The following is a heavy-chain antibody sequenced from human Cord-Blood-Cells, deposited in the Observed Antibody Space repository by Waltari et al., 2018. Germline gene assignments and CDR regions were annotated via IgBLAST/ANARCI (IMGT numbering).Heavy chain of an antibody. CDR3: ARVGYSGSYYYFDY. J-gene: IGHJ4*02. CDR1: GYTFTGYY. V-gene: IGHV1-2*04. CDR2: INPNSGCT. D-gene: IGHD1-26*01. Sequence: QVQLVQSGAEVKKPGASVKVSCKASGYTFTGYYMHWVRQAPGEGLEWMGWINPNSGCTNDAQEFQGWVTMTRDTAISTAYMGLGRLRSDETAGYYCARVGYSGSYYYFDYWGQGTLVTVSS.